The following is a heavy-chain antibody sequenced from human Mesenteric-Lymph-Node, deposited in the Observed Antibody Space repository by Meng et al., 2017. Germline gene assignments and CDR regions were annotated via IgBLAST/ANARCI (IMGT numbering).Heavy chain of an antibody. J-gene: IGHJ6*02. CDR3: ARRFSGSYYYYGMDV. CDR2: IIPIFGTA. D-gene: IGHD1-26*01. CDR1: GGIFSSYA. Sequence: SVKVSCKASGGIFSSYAISWVRQAPGQGLEWMGGIIPIFGTANYAQKFQGRVTITADESTSTAYMELSSLRSEDTAVYYCARRFSGSYYYYGMDVWGQGTTVTVSS. V-gene: IGHV1-69*13.